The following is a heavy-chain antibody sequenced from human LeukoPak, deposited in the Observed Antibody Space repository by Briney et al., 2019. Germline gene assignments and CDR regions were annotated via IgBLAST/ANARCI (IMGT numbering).Heavy chain of an antibody. CDR2: ISGNGDST. CDR3: AREVYAGNWFDP. J-gene: IGHJ5*02. CDR1: GFTFSTCA. V-gene: IGHV3-64*01. D-gene: IGHD2-8*01. Sequence: GGSLRLSCAASGFTFSTCAMHWVRQAPGKGLEYVAAISGNGDSTYYANSVKGRFTISRDNSNNTLYLQMGSLRPEDMAVYYCAREVYAGNWFDPWGQGTLVTVSS.